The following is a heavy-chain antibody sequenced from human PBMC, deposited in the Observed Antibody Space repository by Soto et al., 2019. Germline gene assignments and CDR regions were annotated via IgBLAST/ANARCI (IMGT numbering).Heavy chain of an antibody. D-gene: IGHD6-6*01. J-gene: IGHJ6*02. V-gene: IGHV3-30-3*01. CDR2: ISYDGSNK. CDR3: ARVESSSSLYYYYYYGMDV. CDR1: GFTFSSYA. Sequence: QVQLVESGGGVVQPGRSLRLSCAASGFTFSSYAMHWVRQAPGKGLEWVAVISYDGSNKYYADSVKGRFTISRDNSKNTLYLQMNSLRAEDTAVYYCARVESSSSLYYYYYYGMDVWGQGTTVTVSS.